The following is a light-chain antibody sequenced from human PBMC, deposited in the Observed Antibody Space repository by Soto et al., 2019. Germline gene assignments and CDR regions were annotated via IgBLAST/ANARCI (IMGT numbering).Light chain of an antibody. CDR2: DAS. J-gene: IGKJ1*01. V-gene: IGKV3-20*01. Sequence: EIVMPQSPAPVSVSRGERATLSCMASHSVTSTLAWYQQKPGQTPRLLIYDASTRATGIPDRFSGSGSGTDFTLTISRLEPEDFAVYYCQQYGSSPWTFGQGTKV. CDR1: HSVTST. CDR3: QQYGSSPWT.